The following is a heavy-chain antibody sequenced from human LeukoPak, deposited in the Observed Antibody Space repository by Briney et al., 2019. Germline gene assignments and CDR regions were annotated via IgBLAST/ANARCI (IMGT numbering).Heavy chain of an antibody. CDR2: ISISGTST. CDR1: GFTFNTYD. V-gene: IGHV3-48*03. Sequence: PGGSLRLSCAASGFTFNTYDMNWVRQAPGKGLEWISYISISGTSTHYADSVKGRFTISRDNAKNSLYLQMSSLRAEDTAVYYCARGPPLFDPWGQGTLVTVSS. CDR3: ARGPPLFDP. J-gene: IGHJ5*02.